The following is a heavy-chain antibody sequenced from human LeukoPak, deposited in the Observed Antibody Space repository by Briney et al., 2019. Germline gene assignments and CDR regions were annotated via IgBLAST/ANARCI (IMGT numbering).Heavy chain of an antibody. CDR1: GFTFSSYA. D-gene: IGHD6-6*01. V-gene: IGHV3-23*01. CDR2: ISGSGGST. Sequence: GGSLRLSCAASGFTFSSYAISWVRQAPGKGLEWVSAISGSGGSTNYADSVKGRFTISRDNSKNTLYLQMNSLRAEDTAVYYCAKEKQLERVYNYWGQGTLVTVSS. CDR3: AKEKQLERVYNY. J-gene: IGHJ4*02.